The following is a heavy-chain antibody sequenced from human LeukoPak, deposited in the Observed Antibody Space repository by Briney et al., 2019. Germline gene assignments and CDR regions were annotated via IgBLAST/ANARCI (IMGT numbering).Heavy chain of an antibody. CDR2: IYHSGST. D-gene: IGHD3-22*01. Sequence: SETLSLTCTVSGGSINSYYWGWIRQPPGKGLEWIGSIYHSGSTYYNPSLKSRVTISVDTSKNQFSLKLSSVTAADTAVYYCASGPYYYDSSGYFDLWGRGTLVTVSS. CDR3: ASGPYYYDSSGYFDL. J-gene: IGHJ2*01. V-gene: IGHV4-38-2*02. CDR1: GGSINSYY.